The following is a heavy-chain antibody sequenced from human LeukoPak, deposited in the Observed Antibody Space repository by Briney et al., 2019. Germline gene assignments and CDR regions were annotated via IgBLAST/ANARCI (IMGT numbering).Heavy chain of an antibody. V-gene: IGHV4-4*07. J-gene: IGHJ4*02. Sequence: SETLSLTCIVSGGSISSYYWSWVRQPAGKGLEWLGRIYAGGGTNYISSLKSRFTLSVDTSKNQFSLRLSSVTAADTAVYYCARRPSRVSGYYDYWGQGTLVTVSS. CDR1: GGSISSYY. CDR2: IYAGGGT. CDR3: ARRPSRVSGYYDY. D-gene: IGHD3-22*01.